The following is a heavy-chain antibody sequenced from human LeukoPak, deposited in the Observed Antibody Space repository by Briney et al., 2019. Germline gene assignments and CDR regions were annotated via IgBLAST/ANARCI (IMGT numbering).Heavy chain of an antibody. D-gene: IGHD6-13*01. CDR1: GGSFSGYY. CDR3: ARGRGAYSSSWPRGSWFDP. J-gene: IGHJ5*02. Sequence: SETLSLTCAVYGGSFSGYYWSWIRQPPGKGLEWIGEINHSGSTNYNPSLKIRVTISVDMSKNQFSLKLSSVTAADTAVYYCARGRGAYSSSWPRGSWFDPWGQGTLVTVSS. V-gene: IGHV4-34*01. CDR2: INHSGST.